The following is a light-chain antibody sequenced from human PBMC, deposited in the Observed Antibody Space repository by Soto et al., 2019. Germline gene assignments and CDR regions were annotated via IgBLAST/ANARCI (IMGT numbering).Light chain of an antibody. Sequence: DIVMKHYLATLYVTPGDRATLSCRASHSVSIDLAWYQQKPGQSPRLLIFGASTRATGIPARFSGSGSGTEFTLTISNLQSEDFAIYYCHQYNKWPPITFAQGTRLEIK. CDR2: GAS. J-gene: IGKJ5*01. CDR3: HQYNKWPPIT. CDR1: HSVSID. V-gene: IGKV3-15*01.